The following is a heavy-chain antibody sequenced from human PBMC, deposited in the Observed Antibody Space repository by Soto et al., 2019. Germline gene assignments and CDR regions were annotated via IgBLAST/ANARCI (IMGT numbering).Heavy chain of an antibody. CDR3: ARGISRPNDY. Sequence: EVQLLESGGGLVQPGGSLRLSCTAPTLIFSTYAISWVRQAPGKGLEWVSGVSDTGHSTYYADSVKGRFTVSRDNSENAVYLQMNSLRVEDTAIYFCARGISRPNDYWGQGTLVTVSS. CDR1: TLIFSTYA. J-gene: IGHJ4*02. D-gene: IGHD3-3*02. V-gene: IGHV3-23*01. CDR2: VSDTGHST.